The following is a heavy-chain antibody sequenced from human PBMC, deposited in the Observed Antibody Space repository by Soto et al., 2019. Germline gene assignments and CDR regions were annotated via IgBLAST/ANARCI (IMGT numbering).Heavy chain of an antibody. J-gene: IGHJ6*02. CDR1: GFSLSTSGVG. CDR3: AHRRKYYDILTGYLKDYGLDV. D-gene: IGHD3-9*01. V-gene: IGHV2-5*01. CDR2: IYWNDDK. Sequence: GPTLVNPTQTLTLTCTFSGFSLSTSGVGVGWIRQPPGKALEWLALIYWNDDKRYSPSLKSRLTITKDTSKNQVVLIRTNMDPVDTATYYCAHRRKYYDILTGYLKDYGLDVWGQGTTVTVSS.